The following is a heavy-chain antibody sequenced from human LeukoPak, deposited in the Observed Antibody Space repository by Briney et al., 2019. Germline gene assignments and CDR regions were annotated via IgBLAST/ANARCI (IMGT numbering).Heavy chain of an antibody. CDR3: ARLFRSSVVVVVRAAFDI. CDR2: IYPGDSDT. Sequence: GESLKISCKGFGYSFTSYWIGWVRQMPGKGLEWMGIIYPGDSDTRYSPSFQGQVTISAEKSISTAYLQWSSLKASDTAMYYCARLFRSSVVVVVRAAFDIWGQGTMVTVSS. CDR1: GYSFTSYW. D-gene: IGHD2-15*01. V-gene: IGHV5-51*01. J-gene: IGHJ3*02.